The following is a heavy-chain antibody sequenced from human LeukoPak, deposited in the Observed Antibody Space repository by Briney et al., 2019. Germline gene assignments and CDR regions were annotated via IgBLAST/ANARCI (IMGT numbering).Heavy chain of an antibody. CDR3: ARGLYYYDSSGYTPFDY. D-gene: IGHD3-22*01. Sequence: PSETLSLTCAVYGGSFSGYYWSWIRQPPGKGLEWIGEINHSGSTNYNPSLKSRVTISVDTSKNRFSLKLSSVTAADTAVYYWARGLYYYDSSGYTPFDYWGQGTLVTVSS. J-gene: IGHJ4*02. V-gene: IGHV4-34*01. CDR2: INHSGST. CDR1: GGSFSGYY.